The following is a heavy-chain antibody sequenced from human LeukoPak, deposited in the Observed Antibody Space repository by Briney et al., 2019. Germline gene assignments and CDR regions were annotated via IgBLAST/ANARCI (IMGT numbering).Heavy chain of an antibody. CDR3: TTSGGASYYMDV. J-gene: IGHJ6*03. D-gene: IGHD3-16*01. CDR2: IWYDGSQQ. V-gene: IGHV3-33*03. CDR1: GISLSADG. Sequence: GGSLRLSCAASGISLSADGMHWVRQAPGRGLEWVAVIWYDGSQQYYEDSVEGRFAISKDNSKNTLYLQMNSLRAEDTAIYHCTTSGGASYYMDVWGKGTTVIVSS.